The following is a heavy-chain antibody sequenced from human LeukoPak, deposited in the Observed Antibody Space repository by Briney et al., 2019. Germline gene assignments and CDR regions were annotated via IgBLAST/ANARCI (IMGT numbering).Heavy chain of an antibody. V-gene: IGHV1-8*01. CDR3: VRDGEGVAISVNYWFDP. J-gene: IGHJ5*02. CDR2: MNPRNGNT. CDR1: GFTFTNYD. D-gene: IGHD3-10*01. Sequence: ASVKVSCKASGFTFTNYDINWVRQATGQGLEWIGWMNPRNGNTGYAQKFQGRVTMTRDTSISTAYMELRSLRSEDTAAYYCVRDGEGVAISVNYWFDPWGQGTLVTVSS.